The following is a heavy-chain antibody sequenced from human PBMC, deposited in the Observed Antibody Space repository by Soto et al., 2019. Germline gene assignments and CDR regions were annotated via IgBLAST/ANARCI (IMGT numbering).Heavy chain of an antibody. CDR3: GRPGGGGD. V-gene: IGHV4-59*01. J-gene: IGHJ4*02. Sequence: QVQLQESGPGLVKPSETLSLTCTVSGASISGYFWNWIRQPPGRGLEWIGYIHSSGSTKYNPSLRSRVTISLDTPKTQFPPPLSSVPAADTAVYYLGRPGGGGDWGQGTLVTVSS. CDR2: IHSSGST. CDR1: GASISGYF. D-gene: IGHD3-10*01.